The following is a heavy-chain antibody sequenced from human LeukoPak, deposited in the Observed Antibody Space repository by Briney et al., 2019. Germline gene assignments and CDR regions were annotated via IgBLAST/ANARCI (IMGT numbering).Heavy chain of an antibody. CDR2: INPSGGST. CDR3: ARAQATRYYFDY. CDR1: GYTFTSYG. V-gene: IGHV1-46*01. Sequence: ASVKVSCKASGYTFTSYGISWVRQAPGQGLEWMGIINPSGGSTSYAQKFQGRVTMTRDTSTSTVYMELSSLRSEDTAVYYCARAQATRYYFDYRGQGTLVTVSS. D-gene: IGHD2-15*01. J-gene: IGHJ4*02.